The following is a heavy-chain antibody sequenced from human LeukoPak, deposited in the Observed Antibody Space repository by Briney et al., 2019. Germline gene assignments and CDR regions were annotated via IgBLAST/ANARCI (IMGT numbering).Heavy chain of an antibody. Sequence: GGSLRLSCAASGFAFSDSWMSWVRQAPGKGLEWVASIQQNGIEKYYVDSVKGRFTISRDNAKNTLYLQMNSLRAEDTAVYYCARDFAPAALTDNWFDPWGQGTLVTVSS. CDR3: ARDFAPAALTDNWFDP. CDR2: IQQNGIEK. J-gene: IGHJ5*02. V-gene: IGHV3-7*01. D-gene: IGHD2-2*01. CDR1: GFAFSDSW.